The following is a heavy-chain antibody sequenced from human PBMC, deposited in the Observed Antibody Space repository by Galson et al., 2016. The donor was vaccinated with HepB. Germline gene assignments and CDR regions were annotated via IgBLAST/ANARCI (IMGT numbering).Heavy chain of an antibody. CDR1: GFTVSSTY. CDR3: ARGGATRNYYYYGMDV. V-gene: IGHV3-53*01. D-gene: IGHD1-26*01. CDR2: INSGGTT. J-gene: IGHJ6*02. Sequence: SLRLSCAASGFTVSSTYMSWVRQAPGRGLEWVSLINSGGTTYYADSVKGRLTISRDNSKNTLYLQMNSLRVDKTAVYYCARGGATRNYYYYGMDVWGQGTTVTVSS.